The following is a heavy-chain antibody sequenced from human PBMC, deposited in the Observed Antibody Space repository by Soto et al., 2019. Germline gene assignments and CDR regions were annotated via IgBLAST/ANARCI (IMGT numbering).Heavy chain of an antibody. J-gene: IGHJ5*02. Sequence: QVQLQESGPGLVKPSETLSLTCTVSGGSTSSYYWSWIRQPPGKGLEWIGYIYYSGSTNYNPSLKSRVTISVDTSKNQFSLKLSSLTAADTAVYYCARLALPLRYFGVDNWFDPWGQGTLVTVSS. CDR3: ARLALPLRYFGVDNWFDP. V-gene: IGHV4-59*08. CDR1: GGSTSSYY. CDR2: IYYSGST. D-gene: IGHD3-9*01.